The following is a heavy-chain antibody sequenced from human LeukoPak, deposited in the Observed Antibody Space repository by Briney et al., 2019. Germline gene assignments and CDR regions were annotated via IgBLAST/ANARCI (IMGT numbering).Heavy chain of an antibody. CDR2: ISTSGSIV. D-gene: IGHD4-23*01. CDR3: ANAGNLFRSLNY. Sequence: GGSLRLSCAASGFTFSDYYMSWIRQAPGKGLEWVSYISTSGSIVNYRDSVKGRFTISRDNAKNSLYLQMNSLRAEDTAVYYCANAGNLFRSLNYWGPGTLVTVSS. J-gene: IGHJ4*02. CDR1: GFTFSDYY. V-gene: IGHV3-11*04.